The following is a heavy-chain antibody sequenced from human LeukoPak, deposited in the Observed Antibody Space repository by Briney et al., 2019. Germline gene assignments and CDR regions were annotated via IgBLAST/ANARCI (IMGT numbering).Heavy chain of an antibody. J-gene: IGHJ4*02. CDR1: GFTFGDYA. D-gene: IGHD3-22*01. CDR2: IRSKAYGGTT. Sequence: GGSLRLSCTASGFTFGDYAMSWVRQAPGKGLEWVGFIRSKAYGGTTEYAASVKGRFTISRDDSKSIAYLQMNSLKTEDTAVYYCTDYYDRDYWGQGTLVTVSS. CDR3: TDYYDRDY. V-gene: IGHV3-49*04.